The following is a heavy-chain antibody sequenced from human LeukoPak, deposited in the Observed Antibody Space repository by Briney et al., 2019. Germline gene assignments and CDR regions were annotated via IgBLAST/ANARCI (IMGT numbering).Heavy chain of an antibody. CDR2: ISGSGGSI. D-gene: IGHD3-22*01. CDR1: GFSFSTYS. J-gene: IGHJ5*02. Sequence: GGSLRLSCAASGFSFSTYSMNWIRQAPGKGLEWISYISGSGGSIFTADSVRGRFTISRDNGNNSLFRQMNTLRAEDTAVYYCARGRYYDTSAYNYFDPWGQGTLVTVSS. CDR3: ARGRYYDTSAYNYFDP. V-gene: IGHV3-48*01.